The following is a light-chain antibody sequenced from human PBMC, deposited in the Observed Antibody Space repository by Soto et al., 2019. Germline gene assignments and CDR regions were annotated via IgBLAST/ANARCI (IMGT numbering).Light chain of an antibody. V-gene: IGLV2-18*02. Sequence: QSALTQPASVSGSPGQSITISCTGTSSDIGRYNRVSWYQQPPDTAPKLIIYEVNNRPSGVPDRFSGSKSGNTASLTISGLQAEDEADYYCNSITASSTYVFGTGTKVTVL. J-gene: IGLJ1*01. CDR1: SSDIGRYNR. CDR3: NSITASSTYV. CDR2: EVN.